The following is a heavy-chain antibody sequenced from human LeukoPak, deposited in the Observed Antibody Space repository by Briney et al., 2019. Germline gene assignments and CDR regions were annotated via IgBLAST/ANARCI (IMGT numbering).Heavy chain of an antibody. CDR1: GFTFSSYG. CDR3: AELGITMIGGV. D-gene: IGHD3-10*02. J-gene: IGHJ6*04. Sequence: QPGGSLRLSCAASGFTFSSYGMHWVRQAPGKVLEWVAVISYDGSNKYYADSVKGRFTISRDNSKNSLYLQMNTLRAEDTAVYYCAELGITMIGGVWGKGTTVTISS. V-gene: IGHV3-33*05. CDR2: ISYDGSNK.